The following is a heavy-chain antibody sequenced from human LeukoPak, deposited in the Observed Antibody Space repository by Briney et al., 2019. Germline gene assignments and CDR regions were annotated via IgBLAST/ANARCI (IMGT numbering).Heavy chain of an antibody. CDR3: AKVLSGSQDY. J-gene: IGHJ4*02. CDR2: IGGGGEST. V-gene: IGHV3-23*01. CDR1: GFTFSSYA. Sequence: GGSLRLSCAASGFTFSSYAMSWVRQAPGKGLEWVSTIGGGGESTYYADSVKGRFTISRDNSKNTVYLQMNSMRAEATAVYYCAKVLSGSQDYWGQGTLVTVFS. D-gene: IGHD1-26*01.